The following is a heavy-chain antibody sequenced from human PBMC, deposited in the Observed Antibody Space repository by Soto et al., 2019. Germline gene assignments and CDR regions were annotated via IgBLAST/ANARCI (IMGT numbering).Heavy chain of an antibody. CDR3: AKDHPHPGY. CDR1: GFTFSSYG. V-gene: IGHV3-30*18. J-gene: IGHJ4*02. CDR2: ISYDGSNK. Sequence: QVQLVESGGGLVQPGRSLRLSCAASGFTFSSYGMHWVRQAPGKGLEWVAVISYDGSNKYYADSVKGRFTISRDNSKNSLYLQMNSLKAEDTAVYYCAKDHPHPGYWGQGTLVTVSS.